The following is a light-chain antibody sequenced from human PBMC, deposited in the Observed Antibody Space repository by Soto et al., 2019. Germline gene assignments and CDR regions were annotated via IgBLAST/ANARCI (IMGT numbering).Light chain of an antibody. CDR2: KVS. CDR1: SSDVGGYKY. Sequence: QLVLTQPASVSGSPGQSITISCTGTSSDVGGYKYVSWYHHQPGKAPKLLIYKVSNWPSGVSHRFSGSKSGNTASLTISGLQAEDEADYYCSSYTSSSTYVFGTGTKLTVL. V-gene: IGLV2-14*01. CDR3: SSYTSSSTYV. J-gene: IGLJ1*01.